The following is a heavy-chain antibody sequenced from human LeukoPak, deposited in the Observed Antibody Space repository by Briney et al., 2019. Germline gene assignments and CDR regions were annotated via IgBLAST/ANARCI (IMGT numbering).Heavy chain of an antibody. V-gene: IGHV4-59*08. J-gene: IGHJ4*02. CDR2: IYYSGST. D-gene: IGHD5-18*01. CDR1: GXSISSYY. CDR3: ARSTVDTAIPYFDY. Sequence: PSETLSLTCTVSGXSISSYYWSWIRQPPGKGLEWIGYIYYSGSTNYNPSLKSRVTISVDTSKNQFSLKLSSVTAADTAVYYCARSTVDTAIPYFDYWGQGTLVTVSS.